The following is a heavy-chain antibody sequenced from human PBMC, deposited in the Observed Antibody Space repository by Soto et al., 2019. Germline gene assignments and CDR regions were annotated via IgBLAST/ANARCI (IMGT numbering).Heavy chain of an antibody. J-gene: IGHJ4*02. CDR3: ARVSIGSGYPQIDY. Sequence: SETLSLTCTVSGGSISSGGYYWSWIRQHPGKGLEWIGYIYYSGSTYYNPSLKSRVTISVDTSKNQFSLKLSSVTAADTAVYYCARVSIGSGYPQIDYWGQGTLVTVSS. CDR2: IYYSGST. D-gene: IGHD3-22*01. CDR1: GGSISSGGYY. V-gene: IGHV4-31*03.